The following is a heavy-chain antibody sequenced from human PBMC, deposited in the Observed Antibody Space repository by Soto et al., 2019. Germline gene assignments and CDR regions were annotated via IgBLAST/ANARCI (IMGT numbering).Heavy chain of an antibody. Sequence: QVQLVQSGAEVKKPGASVRVSCKASGYIFTSRTITWVRQAPGQGLEWMGWISTYSGKTDYAQRFQGRVTMTTDTSTSTAYMELRSLRSDDTAVFYCARDRGADIDYWGQGTLVTVSS. CDR3: ARDRGADIDY. CDR2: ISTYSGKT. J-gene: IGHJ4*02. CDR1: GYIFTSRT. D-gene: IGHD4-17*01. V-gene: IGHV1-18*04.